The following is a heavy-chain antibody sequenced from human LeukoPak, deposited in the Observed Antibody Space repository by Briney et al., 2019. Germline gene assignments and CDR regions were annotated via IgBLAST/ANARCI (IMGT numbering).Heavy chain of an antibody. V-gene: IGHV1-24*01. CDR1: GYTLTELS. Sequence: ASVKVSCKVSGYTLTELSMHWVRQAPGKGLEWMGGFDPEDGETIYAQKFQGRVTMTTDTSTSTAYMELRSLRSDDTAIYYCAREVSGSYAYWGQGTLVTVSS. J-gene: IGHJ4*02. CDR3: AREVSGSYAY. D-gene: IGHD3-16*01. CDR2: FDPEDGET.